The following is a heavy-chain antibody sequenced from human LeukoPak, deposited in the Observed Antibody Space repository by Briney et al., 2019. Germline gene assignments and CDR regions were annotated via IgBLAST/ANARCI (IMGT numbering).Heavy chain of an antibody. CDR2: IRYDGSNK. Sequence: PGGSLRLSCAASGFTFSSYGMHWVRQAPGKGLEWVAFIRYDGSNKYYADSVKGRFTISRDNSKNTLYLQMNSLRAEDTAVYYCARTRLYYDSSGPTYYFDYWGQGTLVTVSS. CDR1: GFTFSSYG. D-gene: IGHD3-22*01. V-gene: IGHV3-30*02. J-gene: IGHJ4*02. CDR3: ARTRLYYDSSGPTYYFDY.